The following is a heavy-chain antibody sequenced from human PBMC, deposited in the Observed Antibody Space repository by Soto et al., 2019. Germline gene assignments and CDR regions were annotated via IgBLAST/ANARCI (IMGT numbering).Heavy chain of an antibody. CDR3: ARSVTTYASPFDS. CDR1: GASIRSSD. CDR2: IHDSGST. Sequence: PXETLSLPCTVSGASIRSSDWSWIRQPPGQGLEWLGYIHDSGSTRYNPSLNSRVTMSIDTSKNQISLKVSSVTAADTALYSCARSVTTYASPFDSWGQGTLVTVPS. J-gene: IGHJ4*01. V-gene: IGHV4-59*01. D-gene: IGHD3-22*01.